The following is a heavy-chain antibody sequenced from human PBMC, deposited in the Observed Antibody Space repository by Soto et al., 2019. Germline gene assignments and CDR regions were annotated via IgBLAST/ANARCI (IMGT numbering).Heavy chain of an antibody. J-gene: IGHJ4*02. CDR2: IVVGSGNT. Sequence: GXSVKVSCKASVFTFTSSAVQWVRQARGQRLEWIGWIVVGSGNTNYAQKFQERVTITRDMSTSTAYMELSSLRSEDTAVYYCAAALRYGDYGYWGQGTLVTVSS. D-gene: IGHD4-17*01. V-gene: IGHV1-58*01. CDR1: VFTFTSSA. CDR3: AAALRYGDYGY.